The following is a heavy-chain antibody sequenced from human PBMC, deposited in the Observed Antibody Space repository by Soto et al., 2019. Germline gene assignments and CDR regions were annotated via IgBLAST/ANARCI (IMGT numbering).Heavy chain of an antibody. D-gene: IGHD2-15*01. CDR2: ISDSGGST. Sequence: PGGSLRLSCAASGFTFGYYAMSWLRQVPGKGLEWVSSISDSGGSTYYADSAKGRLTISRDNSKNTLYLQMNSLKTEDTAVYYCTRGGVVVAATSLLIWGQGTMVTVSS. CDR3: TRGGVVVAATSLLI. J-gene: IGHJ3*02. V-gene: IGHV3-23*01. CDR1: GFTFGYYA.